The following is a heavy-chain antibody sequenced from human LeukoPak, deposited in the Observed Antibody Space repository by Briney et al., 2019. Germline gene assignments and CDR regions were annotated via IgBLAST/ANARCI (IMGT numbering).Heavy chain of an antibody. D-gene: IGHD3-16*01. V-gene: IGHV3-15*01. CDR2: IKSKSYDRPA. J-gene: IGHJ4*02. Sequence: GGSLRLSCAASGLRLSTAWVGWVRQAPGKGLGWVGRIKSKSYDRPALCTAPVKAKFTITRDDSKGSRYQQMNSPKTEDTAVYYCTTEDDGGLGHWGQGTLVTVSS. CDR3: TTEDDGGLGH. CDR1: GLRLSTAW.